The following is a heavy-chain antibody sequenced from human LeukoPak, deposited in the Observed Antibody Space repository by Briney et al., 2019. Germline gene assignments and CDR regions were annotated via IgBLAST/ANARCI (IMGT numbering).Heavy chain of an antibody. Sequence: PGGSLRLSCAASGFTFSSYATSWVRQAPEKGLEWVSAISGGGSTYYADSVKGRFTISRDNSKNTLYLQMNSLRAEDTAVYYCANLDYYDTELDYWGQGTLVTVSS. CDR1: GFTFSSYA. D-gene: IGHD3-22*01. CDR3: ANLDYYDTELDY. J-gene: IGHJ4*02. CDR2: ISGGGST. V-gene: IGHV3-23*01.